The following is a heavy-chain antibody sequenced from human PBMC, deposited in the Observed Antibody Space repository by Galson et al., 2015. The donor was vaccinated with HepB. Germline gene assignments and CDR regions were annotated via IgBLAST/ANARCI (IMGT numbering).Heavy chain of an antibody. Sequence: SVKVSCKASGGTFSSYAISWVRQAPGQGLEWMGGIIPIFGTANYAQKFQGRVTITADESTSTAYMELSSLRSEDTAVYYCARDSHYYGSGKTFDYWGQGTLVTVSS. J-gene: IGHJ4*02. CDR2: IIPIFGTA. V-gene: IGHV1-69*13. CDR3: ARDSHYYGSGKTFDY. CDR1: GGTFSSYA. D-gene: IGHD3-10*01.